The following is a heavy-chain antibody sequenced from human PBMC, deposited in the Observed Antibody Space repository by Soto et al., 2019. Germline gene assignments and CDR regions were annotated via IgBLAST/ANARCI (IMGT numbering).Heavy chain of an antibody. Sequence: QVQLQESGPGLVKPSETLSLTCTVSGDSVTSGTYFWTWIRQPPGKGLEWIGYIYYSGHTKYNPSLESRVTMSLHTFKNQFSLQLNSVTAADTAVYYCARGVVVDFDPWGRGTLVTVSS. CDR3: ARGVVVDFDP. V-gene: IGHV4-61*01. CDR1: GDSVTSGTYF. D-gene: IGHD2-21*01. CDR2: IYYSGHT. J-gene: IGHJ5*02.